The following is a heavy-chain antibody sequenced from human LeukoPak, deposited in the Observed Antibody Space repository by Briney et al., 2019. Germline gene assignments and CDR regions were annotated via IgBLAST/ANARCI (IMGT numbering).Heavy chain of an antibody. J-gene: IGHJ6*02. CDR2: IYYSGST. D-gene: IGHD3-3*01. Sequence: SETLSLTCTVSGGSISSYYWSWIRQPPGKGLEWIGYIYYSGSTNYNPSLKSRVTISVDTSKNQFSLKLSSVTAADTAVYYCARAMYYDFWGGYYGADYYGMYVWGQGTTVTVSS. CDR3: ARAMYYDFWGGYYGADYYGMYV. V-gene: IGHV4-59*01. CDR1: GGSISSYY.